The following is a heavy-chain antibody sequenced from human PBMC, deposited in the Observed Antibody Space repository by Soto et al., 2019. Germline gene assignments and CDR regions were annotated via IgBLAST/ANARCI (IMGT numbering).Heavy chain of an antibody. CDR1: GGTISRYY. CDR3: ARDLWGYCGTDCYPLDV. CDR2: MYNTGST. D-gene: IGHD2-21*02. V-gene: IGHV4-59*01. J-gene: IGHJ6*01. Sequence: QVQLQESGPGLVMPSETLSLTCTVSGGTISRYYWSWIRQPPGKGLEWIGYMYNTGSTVYNPSFKSRVTISVDTSKNQFTLKLNSVTAADTAVYYCARDLWGYCGTDCYPLDVW.